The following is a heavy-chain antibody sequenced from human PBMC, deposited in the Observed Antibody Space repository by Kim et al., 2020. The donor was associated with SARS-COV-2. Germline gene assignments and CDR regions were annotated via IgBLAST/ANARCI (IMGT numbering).Heavy chain of an antibody. Sequence: GGSLRLSCAASGFTFSSYGMHWVRQAPGKGLEWVAVIWYDGSNKYYADSVKGRFTISRDNSKNTLYLQMNSLRAEDTAVYYCARGGLELVSPADYWGQGTLVTVSS. CDR2: IWYDGSNK. J-gene: IGHJ4*02. CDR1: GFTFSSYG. CDR3: ARGGLELVSPADY. D-gene: IGHD1-7*01. V-gene: IGHV3-33*01.